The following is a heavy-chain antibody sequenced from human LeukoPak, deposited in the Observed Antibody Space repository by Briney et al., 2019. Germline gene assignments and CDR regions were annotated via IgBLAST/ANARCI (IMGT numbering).Heavy chain of an antibody. CDR3: ARAYLAYCGGDCDPYYFDS. Sequence: GGSLRLSCGVSGFTFRSYSMIWVRQASGRGLEWVSHISKSGSPIFYADSVKGRFTISRDNAKNSLYLQMNSLRVEDTAVYYCARAYLAYCGGDCDPYYFDSRGQGTLVTVSS. CDR2: ISKSGSPI. CDR1: GFTFRSYS. V-gene: IGHV3-48*01. D-gene: IGHD2-21*02. J-gene: IGHJ4*02.